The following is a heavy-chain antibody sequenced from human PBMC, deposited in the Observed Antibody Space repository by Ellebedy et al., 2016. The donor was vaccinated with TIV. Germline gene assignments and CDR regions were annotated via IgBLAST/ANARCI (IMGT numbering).Heavy chain of an antibody. CDR3: ARDLYGDSGYYYYYGMDV. Sequence: AASVKVSCKASGYTFTSYYMHWVRQAPGQGLEWMGIINPSGGSTSYAQKFQGRVTMTRDTSTSTVYMELSSLRSEDTAVYYCARDLYGDSGYYYYYGMDVWGQGTTVTVSS. V-gene: IGHV1-46*01. CDR2: INPSGGST. D-gene: IGHD4-17*01. CDR1: GYTFTSYY. J-gene: IGHJ6*02.